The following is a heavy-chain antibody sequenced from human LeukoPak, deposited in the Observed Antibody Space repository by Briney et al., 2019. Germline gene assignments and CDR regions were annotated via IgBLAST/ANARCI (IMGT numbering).Heavy chain of an antibody. CDR1: GGSISSYY. V-gene: IGHV4-59*08. CDR2: IYYSGST. J-gene: IGHJ6*03. Sequence: SETLSLTCTVSGGSISSYYWSWIRQPPGKGLEWIGYIYYSGSTNYNPSLKSRVTISVDTSKNQFSLKLSSVTAADTAVYYCAGRGHYYYYYMDVWGKGTTVTVSS. CDR3: AGRGHYYYYYMDV. D-gene: IGHD2-15*01.